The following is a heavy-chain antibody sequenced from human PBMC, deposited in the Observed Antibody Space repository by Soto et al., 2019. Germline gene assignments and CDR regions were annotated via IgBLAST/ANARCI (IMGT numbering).Heavy chain of an antibody. D-gene: IGHD5-18*01. CDR1: GFTFSSYG. J-gene: IGHJ4*02. CDR2: ISGSGGST. CDR3: AVEIQLWFQDCDY. Sequence: EVQLLESGGGLVQPGGSLRLSCAASGFTFSSYGMSWVRQAPGEGLEWVSAISGSGGSTYYADSVKGRFTISRDNSKNTLYLQMNSLRAEDTAVYYCAVEIQLWFQDCDYWGQGTLVTVSS. V-gene: IGHV3-23*01.